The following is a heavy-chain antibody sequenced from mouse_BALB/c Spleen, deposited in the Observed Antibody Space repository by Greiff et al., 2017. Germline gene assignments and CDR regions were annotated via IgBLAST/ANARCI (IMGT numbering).Heavy chain of an antibody. Sequence: EVQLQQSGAELVKPGASVKLSCTASGFNIKDTYMHWVKQRPEQGLEWIGRIDPANGNTKYDPKFQGKATITADTSSNTAYLQLSSLTSEDTAVYYCARCYYGSSYPYYFDYWGQGTTLTVSS. CDR2: IDPANGNT. CDR3: ARCYYGSSYPYYFDY. J-gene: IGHJ2*01. V-gene: IGHV14-3*02. CDR1: GFNIKDTY. D-gene: IGHD1-1*01.